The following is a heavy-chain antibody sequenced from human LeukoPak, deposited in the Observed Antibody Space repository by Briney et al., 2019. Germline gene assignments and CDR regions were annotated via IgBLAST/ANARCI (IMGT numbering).Heavy chain of an antibody. V-gene: IGHV4-31*03. CDR3: ARDRVPAKVHYYGMDV. J-gene: IGHJ6*02. CDR1: GGSISSGGYY. CDR2: TYYSGST. Sequence: SETLSLTCTVSGGSISSGGYYWSWLRQHPGKGLEWIGYTYYSGSTYYNPSLKSRVTISVDTSKNQFSLKLSSVTAADTAVYYCARDRVPAKVHYYGMDVWGQGTTVTVSS. D-gene: IGHD3-10*01.